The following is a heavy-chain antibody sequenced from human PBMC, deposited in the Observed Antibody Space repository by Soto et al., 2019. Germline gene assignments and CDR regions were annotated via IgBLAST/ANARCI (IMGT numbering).Heavy chain of an antibody. CDR2: IDPSDSQT. V-gene: IGHV5-10-1*01. J-gene: IGHJ2*01. D-gene: IGHD6-6*01. CDR3: ARGSSSIASSASYWYFDL. CDR1: GYSFAGYW. Sequence: PGESLKISCKGSGYSFAGYWITWVRQKPGKGLEWMGRIDPSDSQTYYSPSFRGHVTISVTKSITTVFLQWSSLRASDTAMYYCARGSSSIASSASYWYFDLWGRGTLVTVSS.